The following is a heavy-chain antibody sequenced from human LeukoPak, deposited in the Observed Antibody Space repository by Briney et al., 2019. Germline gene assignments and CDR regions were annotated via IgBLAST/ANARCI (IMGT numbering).Heavy chain of an antibody. Sequence: GASVKVSCKASGYTFTSYAMNWVRQAPGQGLEWMGWINTNTGNPTYAQGFTGRFVFSLDTSVSTAYLQISSLKAEDTAVYYCASHGSSGYYPYYYYGMDVWGQGTTVTVSS. CDR1: GYTFTSYA. J-gene: IGHJ6*02. V-gene: IGHV7-4-1*02. CDR3: ASHGSSGYYPYYYYGMDV. CDR2: INTNTGNP. D-gene: IGHD3-22*01.